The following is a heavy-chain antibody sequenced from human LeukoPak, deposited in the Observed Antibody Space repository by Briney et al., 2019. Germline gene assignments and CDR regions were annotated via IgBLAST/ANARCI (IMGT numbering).Heavy chain of an antibody. Sequence: SETLSLTCTVSGGSISSGSYYWSWIRQPAGKGLEWIGRIYTSGSTNYNPSLKGRVTISVDTSKNQFSLKLSSVTAADTAVYYCARTGIAAAATDDAFDIWGQGTMVTLSS. J-gene: IGHJ3*02. V-gene: IGHV4-61*02. D-gene: IGHD6-13*01. CDR1: GGSISSGSYY. CDR3: ARTGIAAAATDDAFDI. CDR2: IYTSGST.